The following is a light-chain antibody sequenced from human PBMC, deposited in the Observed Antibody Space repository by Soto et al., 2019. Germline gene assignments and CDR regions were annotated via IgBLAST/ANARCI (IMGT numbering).Light chain of an antibody. CDR2: DVF. CDR3: QQRSNWPPEIT. V-gene: IGKV3-11*01. J-gene: IGKJ5*01. Sequence: EIVLTQSPATLSLSPGERATLSCRASQSISIYLAWYQQKPVQAPRLLIYDVFNRATGIPARFSGSGSGTDFTLTISSLEPEDFAVYYCQQRSNWPPEITFGQGTRLDIK. CDR1: QSISIY.